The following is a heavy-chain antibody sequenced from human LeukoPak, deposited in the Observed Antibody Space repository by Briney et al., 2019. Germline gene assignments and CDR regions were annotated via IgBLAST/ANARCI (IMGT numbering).Heavy chain of an antibody. CDR2: ISSSSSTI. CDR3: ASSMVRGEYYYYYGMDV. Sequence: GGSLRLSCAASGFTLSSYSMTWVRQAPGKGLEWVSYISSSSSTIYYADSVKGRFTISRDNAKNSLYLQMNSLRAEDTAVYYCASSMVRGEYYYYYGMDVWGQGTTVTVSS. CDR1: GFTLSSYS. D-gene: IGHD3-10*01. J-gene: IGHJ6*02. V-gene: IGHV3-48*01.